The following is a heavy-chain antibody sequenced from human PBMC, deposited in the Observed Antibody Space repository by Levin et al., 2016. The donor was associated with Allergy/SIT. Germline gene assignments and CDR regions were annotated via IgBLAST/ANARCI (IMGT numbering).Heavy chain of an antibody. J-gene: IGHJ3*02. D-gene: IGHD3-22*01. CDR3: ARGPVVVGSGVNDCDVFDI. V-gene: IGHV4-59*08. CDR1: GDSISSYY. CDR2: IYYSGST. Sequence: SETLSLTCTVSGDSISSYYWSWIRQPPGKGLEWIGFIYYSGSTDYNPSLKSRVTISVDTSKNHFSLRLNSVTAADTAVYYCARGPVVVGSGVNDCDVFDIWGQGTMATVSS.